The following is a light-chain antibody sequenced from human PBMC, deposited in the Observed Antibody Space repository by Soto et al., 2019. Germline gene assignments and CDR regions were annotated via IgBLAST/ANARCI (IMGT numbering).Light chain of an antibody. CDR3: QQLNSVPPSFT. V-gene: IGKV1-9*01. Sequence: DIQLTQSPSFLSASVGDRVTITCRASQGISSYLAWYQQRPGEPPELLIYGASTLRPGVASRFSGSGSGTEFTLTISSLQPEDFATYFCQQLNSVPPSFTFGPGTTVDIK. CDR1: QGISSY. J-gene: IGKJ3*01. CDR2: GAS.